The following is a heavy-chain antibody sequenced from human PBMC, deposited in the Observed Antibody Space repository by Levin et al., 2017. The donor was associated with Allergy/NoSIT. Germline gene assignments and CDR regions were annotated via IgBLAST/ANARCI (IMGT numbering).Heavy chain of an antibody. J-gene: IGHJ5*02. V-gene: IGHV3-66*01. CDR2: IYSDGST. CDR3: AREYESSAYLDPPWFDP. Sequence: GGSLRLSCAASGFTVSSNYMSWVRQAPGKGLEWVSIIYSDGSTHYADSVKGRFTISRDNSKNTLYLQMNSLRDEDTAVYYCAREYESSAYLDPPWFDPWGQGTLVTVSS. D-gene: IGHD3-22*01. CDR1: GFTVSSNY.